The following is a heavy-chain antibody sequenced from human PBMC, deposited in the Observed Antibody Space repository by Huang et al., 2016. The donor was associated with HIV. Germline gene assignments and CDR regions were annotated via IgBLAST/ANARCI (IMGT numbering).Heavy chain of an antibody. J-gene: IGHJ4*02. V-gene: IGHV3-74*01. D-gene: IGHD1-20*01. CDR1: GFTLSNYW. CDR3: TVGLYTWNHEYYFDY. CDR2: INGDGGGA. Sequence: EVQLVESGGGLVQPGGSLRLSCAASGFTLSNYWMHWVRQAPGKGRGGVSRINGDGGGASYADSVKCRFTISRDNAKNTLYLQMNSLRVEDTAVYSCTVGLYTWNHEYYFDYWGQGTLVTVSS.